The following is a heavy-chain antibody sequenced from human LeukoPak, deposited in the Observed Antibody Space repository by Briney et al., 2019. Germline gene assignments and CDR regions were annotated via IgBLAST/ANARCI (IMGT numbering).Heavy chain of an antibody. Sequence: GGSLRLSCAASGFIFNTYVMHWLRQAPGKGLEWLAFIRYDGSNKNYADSVKGRFTISRDNTKNSLYLQINSLRAEDTAVYYCAKDGGSDPDSFDIWGQGTMVTVSS. CDR2: IRYDGSNK. D-gene: IGHD2-15*01. CDR3: AKDGGSDPDSFDI. V-gene: IGHV3-30*02. CDR1: GFIFNTYV. J-gene: IGHJ3*02.